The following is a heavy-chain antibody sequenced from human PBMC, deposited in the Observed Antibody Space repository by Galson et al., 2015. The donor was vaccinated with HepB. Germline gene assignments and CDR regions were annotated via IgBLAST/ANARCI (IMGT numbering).Heavy chain of an antibody. D-gene: IGHD5-12*01. CDR3: ACPVATTTPTYAFDI. J-gene: IGHJ3*02. V-gene: IGHV3-33*01. Sequence: SLRLSCAASGFTFSSYGMHWVRQAPGKGLEWVAVIWYDGSNKYYADSVKGRFTISRDNSKNTLYLQMNSLRAEDTAVYYCACPVATTTPTYAFDIWGQGTMVTVSS. CDR2: IWYDGSNK. CDR1: GFTFSSYG.